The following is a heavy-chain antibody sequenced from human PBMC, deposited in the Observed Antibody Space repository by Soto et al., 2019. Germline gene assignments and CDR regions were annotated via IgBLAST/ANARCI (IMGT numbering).Heavy chain of an antibody. CDR2: IGDKCLST. Sequence: EVQLLESGGGLVQPGESLTLSCAASGFTFSSSAMNWVRQAPGKGLERVSAIGDKCLSTYYADSVKGRFTISSDNSKIMFYMHMNSLRADDSAVYYSATYRQTTMTSEFWGQGALVTVST. CDR3: ATYRQTTMTSEF. CDR1: GFTFSSSA. V-gene: IGHV3-23*01. J-gene: IGHJ4*02. D-gene: IGHD4-17*01.